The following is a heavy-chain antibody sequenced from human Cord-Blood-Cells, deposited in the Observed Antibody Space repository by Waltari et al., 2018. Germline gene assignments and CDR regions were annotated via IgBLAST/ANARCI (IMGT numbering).Heavy chain of an antibody. CDR2: INPNSGGT. V-gene: IGHV1-2*04. D-gene: IGHD5-12*01. J-gene: IGHJ4*02. CDR3: ARVSLRERGYSGYDFDY. Sequence: ASGYTFTGYYMHWVRQAPGQGLEWMGWINPNSGGTNYAQKFQGWVTMTRDTSISTAYMELSRLRSDDTAVYYCARVSLRERGYSGYDFDYWGQGTLVTVSS. CDR1: GYTFTGYY.